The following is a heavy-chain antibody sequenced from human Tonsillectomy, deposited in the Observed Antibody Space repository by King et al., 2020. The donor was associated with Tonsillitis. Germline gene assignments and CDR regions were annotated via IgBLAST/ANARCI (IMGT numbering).Heavy chain of an antibody. V-gene: IGHV1-18*04. CDR3: AISPLGELPRV. Sequence: VQLVESGAEVKKPGASVKVSCKASGYTFPSYGINWVRQAPGQGLEWVGWINTYNDNTYYAQNLQGRVTMTTDTSTSTAYMALRSLRSDDTAVYYCAISPLGELPRVWGQGTLVTVSS. J-gene: IGHJ4*02. D-gene: IGHD1-26*01. CDR2: INTYNDNT. CDR1: GYTFPSYG.